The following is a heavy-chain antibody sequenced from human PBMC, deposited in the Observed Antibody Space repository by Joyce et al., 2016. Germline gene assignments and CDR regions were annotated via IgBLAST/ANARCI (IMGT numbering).Heavy chain of an antibody. CDR1: GLPLSNYG. CDR2: ISYDGIYK. D-gene: IGHD6-25*01. CDR3: AKILTATYSSGWFLDY. V-gene: IGHV3-30*18. Sequence: QVQLVESGGGVVQPGRSLRLSCAASGLPLSNYGVHWVRQAPGKGVEWVAVISYDGIYKYYADSVKGRFTISRDNSKNTVFLEMNSLRAEDTAVYYCAKILTATYSSGWFLDYWGQGTLVTVSS. J-gene: IGHJ4*02.